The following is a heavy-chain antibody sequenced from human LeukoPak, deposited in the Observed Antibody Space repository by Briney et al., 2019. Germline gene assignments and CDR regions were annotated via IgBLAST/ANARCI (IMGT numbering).Heavy chain of an antibody. CDR1: GGSIGSGTYY. CDR3: AGSHRYYGLWSGYSRAFDI. J-gene: IGHJ3*02. CDR2: VYYRGSN. D-gene: IGHD3-3*01. V-gene: IGHV4-39*01. Sequence: SETLSLTCTVSGGSIGSGTYYWAWIRQPPGKGLESIVSVYYRGSNFFNPSLKSRVTISTDTSKNQFFLKLSSVTAADTAVYYCAGSHRYYGLWSGYSRAFDIWGQGTMATVTS.